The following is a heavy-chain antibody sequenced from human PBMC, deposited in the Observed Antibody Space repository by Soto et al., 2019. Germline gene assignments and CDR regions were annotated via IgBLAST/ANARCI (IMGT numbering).Heavy chain of an antibody. Sequence: EVQVVESGGGLVQPGGPLRLSCAASGFSFNSYWMTWVRQAPGKGLEWVANIKEDGSEKYYVDSVKGRFTISRDNAKNSVFLQMNSLRADDTAVYYCATGHVTGSDSWGQGTLVTVSS. CDR3: ATGHVTGSDS. D-gene: IGHD3-10*01. CDR1: GFSFNSYW. J-gene: IGHJ4*02. V-gene: IGHV3-7*01. CDR2: IKEDGSEK.